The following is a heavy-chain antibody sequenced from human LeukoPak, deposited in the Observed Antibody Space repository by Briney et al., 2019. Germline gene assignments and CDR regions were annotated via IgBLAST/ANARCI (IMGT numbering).Heavy chain of an antibody. Sequence: GGSLRLSCAASGFTFSSYAMRWVRQAPGKGLEWVAVISYDGSNKYYADSVKGRFTISRDNSKNTLYLQMNSLRAEDTAVYYCARRGNCSSTSCLNWFDPWGQGTLVTVSS. J-gene: IGHJ5*02. CDR3: ARRGNCSSTSCLNWFDP. D-gene: IGHD2-2*01. V-gene: IGHV3-30-3*01. CDR2: ISYDGSNK. CDR1: GFTFSSYA.